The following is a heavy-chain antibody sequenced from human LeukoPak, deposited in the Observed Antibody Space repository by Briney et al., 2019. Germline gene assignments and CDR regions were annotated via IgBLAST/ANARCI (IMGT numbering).Heavy chain of an antibody. J-gene: IGHJ4*02. CDR2: IREDGSEI. CDR1: GFTFSSYW. V-gene: IGHV3-7*01. CDR3: ARDRGSGWFYDIDY. D-gene: IGHD6-19*01. Sequence: GGSLRLSCAASGFTFSSYWMTWVRQAPGKGLEWVANIREDGSEIYYVASVRGRFTISRDNAKSSLFLQMNSLRAEDTAVYYCARDRGSGWFYDIDYWGQGILVTVSS.